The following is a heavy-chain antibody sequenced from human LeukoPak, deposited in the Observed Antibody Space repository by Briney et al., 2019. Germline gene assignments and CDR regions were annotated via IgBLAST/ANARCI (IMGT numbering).Heavy chain of an antibody. J-gene: IGHJ5*02. V-gene: IGHV4-34*01. CDR3: AGQGAEAGTNRFDP. Sequence: SETLSLTCAVYGGSFSGYYWSWIRQPPGKGLEGIGEINHSGSTNYNPSLKSRVSLSVDTSTKQSSLKLSSVTAADTAVYYCAGQGAEAGTNRFDPWGQGTLVTVSS. CDR2: INHSGST. D-gene: IGHD6-13*01. CDR1: GGSFSGYY.